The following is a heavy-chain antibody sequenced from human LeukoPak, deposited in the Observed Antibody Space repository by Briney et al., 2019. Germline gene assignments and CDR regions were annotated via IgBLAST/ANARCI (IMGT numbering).Heavy chain of an antibody. CDR1: GFTFDDYA. CDR2: ISWNSGSI. V-gene: IGHV3-9*01. D-gene: IGHD3-22*01. CDR3: AKGYYYDSSGCFDY. J-gene: IGHJ4*02. Sequence: GRSLRLSCAASGFTFDDYAMHWVRQAPGKGLEWVSGISWNSGSIGYADSVEGRFTISRDNAKNSLYLQMNSLRAEDTALYYCAKGYYYDSSGCFDYWGQGTLVTVSS.